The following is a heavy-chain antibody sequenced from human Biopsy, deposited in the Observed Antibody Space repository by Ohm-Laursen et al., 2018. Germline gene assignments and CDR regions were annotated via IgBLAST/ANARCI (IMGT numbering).Heavy chain of an antibody. Sequence: APVKVSCKASGYTFRNYGISWVRQAPGQGLEWMGWINPYNGKPNYAEKVQGRVTMTTDTSTSTAYMELRSLTSDDTAVYYCARPSTVTRAFDIWGQGTMVTVSS. D-gene: IGHD4-17*01. J-gene: IGHJ3*02. CDR2: INPYNGKP. CDR1: GYTFRNYG. CDR3: ARPSTVTRAFDI. V-gene: IGHV1-18*01.